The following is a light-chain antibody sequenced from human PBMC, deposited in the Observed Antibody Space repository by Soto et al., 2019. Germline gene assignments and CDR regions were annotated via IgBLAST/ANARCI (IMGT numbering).Light chain of an antibody. CDR3: SSYTSTVTLVV. Sequence: QSALTQPASVSASPGQSITISCTGTSSDIGDYNYVSWYQQRPGEAPKLILYEVENRPSGISDRFSGSKSGNTASLTISGLRTEDEADYSCSSYTSTVTLVVFGGGTKLTVL. V-gene: IGLV2-14*03. CDR2: EVE. CDR1: SSDIGDYNY. J-gene: IGLJ2*01.